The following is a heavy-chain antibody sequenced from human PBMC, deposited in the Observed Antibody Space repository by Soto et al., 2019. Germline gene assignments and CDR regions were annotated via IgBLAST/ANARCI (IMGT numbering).Heavy chain of an antibody. Sequence: SETLSLTCTVSGGSIGSYYRSWIRQPPGKGLEWIGYIYYSGSTNYNPSLKSRVTISVDTSKNQFSLKLSSVTAADTAVYYCTTDSSGEGRGFDIWGPGTMVTVSS. D-gene: IGHD3-22*01. CDR1: GGSIGSYY. CDR2: IYYSGST. CDR3: TTDSSGEGRGFDI. J-gene: IGHJ3*02. V-gene: IGHV4-59*01.